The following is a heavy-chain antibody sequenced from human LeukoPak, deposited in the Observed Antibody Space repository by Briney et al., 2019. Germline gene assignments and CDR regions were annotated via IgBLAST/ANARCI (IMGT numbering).Heavy chain of an antibody. Sequence: SVKVSCKASGFTFTSSAVQWARQARGQRLEWIGWIVVGSGNTNYAQKFQERVTITRDMSTSTAYMELSSLRSEDTAVYYCAADHRSGSSWLFRYYYMDVWGKGTTATVSS. CDR1: GFTFTSSA. CDR3: AADHRSGSSWLFRYYYMDV. V-gene: IGHV1-58*01. D-gene: IGHD6-13*01. J-gene: IGHJ6*03. CDR2: IVVGSGNT.